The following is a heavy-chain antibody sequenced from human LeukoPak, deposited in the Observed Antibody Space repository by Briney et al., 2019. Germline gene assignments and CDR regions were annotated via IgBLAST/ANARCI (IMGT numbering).Heavy chain of an antibody. CDR2: INTDGSSA. D-gene: IGHD2-2*01. CDR3: AREAGDIVVVDY. CDR1: GFTFSSYW. V-gene: IGHV3-74*03. J-gene: IGHJ4*02. Sequence: GGSLRLSCAASGFTFSSYWMSWVRQAPGKGLVWVSRINTDGSSATYADSVKGRFTISRDNAKNTLYLQMNSLRAEDTAVYYCAREAGDIVVVDYWGQGTLVTVSS.